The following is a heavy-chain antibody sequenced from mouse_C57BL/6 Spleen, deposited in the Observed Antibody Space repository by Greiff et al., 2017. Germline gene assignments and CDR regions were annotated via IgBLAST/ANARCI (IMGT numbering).Heavy chain of an antibody. V-gene: IGHV1-50*01. CDR2: IDPSDSYT. CDR1: GYTFTSYW. CDR3: ARDGNYDYYAMDY. J-gene: IGHJ4*01. D-gene: IGHD2-1*01. Sequence: VQLQQPGAELVKPGASVKLSCKASGYTFTSYWMQWVKQRPGQGLEWIGEIDPSDSYTNYNQKFKGKATLTVDTSSSTAYMELNSLTSEDSAVYYCARDGNYDYYAMDYWGQGTSVTVSS.